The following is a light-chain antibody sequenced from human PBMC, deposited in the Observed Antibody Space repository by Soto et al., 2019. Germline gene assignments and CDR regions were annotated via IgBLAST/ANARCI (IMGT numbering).Light chain of an antibody. J-gene: IGKJ5*01. CDR3: QQRGDWPPIT. CDR1: QSVSTF. V-gene: IGKV3-11*01. Sequence: EIVLTQSPATLSLSPGERATLSCRASQSVSTFLAWFQQKPGQPXRLLIYNASNRTTGIPARFSGSGSGTDFTLTISSLEPEDFAVYYCQQRGDWPPITFGQGTRLEIK. CDR2: NAS.